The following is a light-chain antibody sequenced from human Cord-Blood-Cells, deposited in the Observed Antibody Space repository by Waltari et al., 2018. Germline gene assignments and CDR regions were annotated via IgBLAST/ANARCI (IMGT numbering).Light chain of an antibody. CDR1: SSDVGGCNY. CDR3: SSYTSSSSV. CDR2: EVI. J-gene: IGLJ3*02. V-gene: IGLV2-14*01. Sequence: QSALTQPASVSGPPGQSITISCTGTSSDVGGCNYVSWYQQHPGKPPKLMIYEVIKRPSGVPNRFSGSKSGNPASLTISGPQAEDEADYYCSSYTSSSSVFGGGTKLTVL.